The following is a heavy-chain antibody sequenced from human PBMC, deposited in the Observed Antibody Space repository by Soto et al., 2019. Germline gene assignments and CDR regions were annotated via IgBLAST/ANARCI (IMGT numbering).Heavy chain of an antibody. CDR3: ARTVYFDWLSRYYFDY. CDR2: INHSGST. CDR1: GGSFSGYY. Sequence: SETLSLTCAVYGGSFSGYYWSWTRQPPGKGLEWIGEINHSGSTNYNPSLKSRVTISVDTSKNQFSLKLSSVTAADTAVYYCARTVYFDWLSRYYFDYWGQGTLVTVSS. J-gene: IGHJ4*02. D-gene: IGHD3-9*01. V-gene: IGHV4-34*01.